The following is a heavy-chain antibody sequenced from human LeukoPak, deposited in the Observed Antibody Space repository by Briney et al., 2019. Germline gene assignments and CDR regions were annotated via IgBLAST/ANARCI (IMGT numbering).Heavy chain of an antibody. CDR1: GGTFSSYA. D-gene: IGHD3-3*01. CDR2: IIPILGIA. J-gene: IGHJ3*02. Sequence: SVKVSCKASGGTFSSYAISWVRQAPGQGLEWMGRIIPILGIANYAQKFQGRVTITADKSTSTAYMELSSLRSEDTAVYYCARDLPYYGFWSGYPSPDAFDIWGQGTMVTVSS. CDR3: ARDLPYYGFWSGYPSPDAFDI. V-gene: IGHV1-69*04.